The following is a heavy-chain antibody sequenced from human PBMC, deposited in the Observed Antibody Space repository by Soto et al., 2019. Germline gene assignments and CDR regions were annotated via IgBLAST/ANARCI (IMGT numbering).Heavy chain of an antibody. CDR1: GFTFSSYA. D-gene: IGHD2-15*01. V-gene: IGHV3-30-3*01. J-gene: IGHJ5*02. Sequence: GGSLRLSCAASGFTFSSYAMHWVRQAPGKGLEWVAVISYDGSNKYYADSVKGRFTISRDNSKNTLYLQMNSLRAEDTAVYYCARDLDIVVVVAATNWFDPWGQGTLVTVSS. CDR3: ARDLDIVVVVAATNWFDP. CDR2: ISYDGSNK.